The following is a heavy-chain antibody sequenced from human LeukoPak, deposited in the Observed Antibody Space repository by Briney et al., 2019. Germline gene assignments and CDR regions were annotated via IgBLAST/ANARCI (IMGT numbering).Heavy chain of an antibody. V-gene: IGHV3-49*04. Sequence: GGSLRLSCTASGFTFGDYAMSWVRQAPGKGLEWVGFIRSKAYGGTTEYAASAKGRFTISRDDSKSIAYLQMNSLKTEDTAVYYCTRGYDYVWGSYRYRAFDIWGQGTMVTVSS. D-gene: IGHD3-16*02. CDR1: GFTFGDYA. CDR2: IRSKAYGGTT. J-gene: IGHJ3*02. CDR3: TRGYDYVWGSYRYRAFDI.